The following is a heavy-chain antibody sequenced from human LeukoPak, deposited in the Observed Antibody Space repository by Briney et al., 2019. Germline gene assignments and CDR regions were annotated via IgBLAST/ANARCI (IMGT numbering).Heavy chain of an antibody. CDR1: GFTFSSYA. Sequence: GSLRLSCAASGFTFSSYAMSWIRQPPGKGLEWIGEINHSGSTNYNPSLKSRVTISVDTSKNQFSLKLSSVTAADTAVYYCASPADYDYGMDVWGQGTTVTVS. V-gene: IGHV4-34*01. CDR2: INHSGST. D-gene: IGHD4/OR15-4a*01. CDR3: ASPADYDYGMDV. J-gene: IGHJ6*02.